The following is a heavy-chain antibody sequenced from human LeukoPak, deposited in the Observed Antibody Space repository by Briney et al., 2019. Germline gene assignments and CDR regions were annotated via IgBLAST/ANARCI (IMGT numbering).Heavy chain of an antibody. V-gene: IGHV3-30-3*01. Sequence: GRSLRLSCAASGFTSSSYAMHWVRQAPGKGLEWVAVISYDGSNKYYADSVKGRFTISRDNSKNTLYLQMNSLRAEDTAVYYCARDSSSGWYLDYWGQGTLVTVSS. CDR3: ARDSSSGWYLDY. D-gene: IGHD6-19*01. CDR2: ISYDGSNK. CDR1: GFTSSSYA. J-gene: IGHJ4*02.